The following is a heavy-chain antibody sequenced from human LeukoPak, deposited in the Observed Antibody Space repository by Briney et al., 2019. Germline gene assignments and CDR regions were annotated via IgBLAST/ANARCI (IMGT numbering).Heavy chain of an antibody. CDR1: GFTFEDYG. CDR2: INWHGDRS. Sequence: GGSLRLSCVASGFTFEDYGMCWVRQAPGKGLEWVSGINWHGDRSGYADSVKGRFTISRDNAKNSLYLQMNSLRAEDTALYYCARSGYYGSGSYSDYLGQGTLVTVSS. CDR3: ARSGYYGSGSYSDY. J-gene: IGHJ4*02. V-gene: IGHV3-20*04. D-gene: IGHD3-10*01.